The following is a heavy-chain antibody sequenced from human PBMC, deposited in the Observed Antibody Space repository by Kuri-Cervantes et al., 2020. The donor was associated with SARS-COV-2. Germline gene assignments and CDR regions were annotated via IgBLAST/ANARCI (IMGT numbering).Heavy chain of an antibody. CDR1: GGSISSHY. J-gene: IGHJ5*02. V-gene: IGHV4-59*04. Sequence: SETLSLTCTVSGGSISSHYWSWIRQPPGKGLEWIGYIYYSGSTHYNPPLKSRVTIFVDTSNNHFSLRLNSVSAADTAVYYCARDPNANHNNWFDPWGQGTLVTVSS. CDR2: IYYSGST. D-gene: IGHD4/OR15-4a*01. CDR3: ARDPNANHNNWFDP.